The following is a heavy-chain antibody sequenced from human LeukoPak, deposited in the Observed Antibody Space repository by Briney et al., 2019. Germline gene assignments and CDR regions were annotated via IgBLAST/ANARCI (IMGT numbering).Heavy chain of an antibody. Sequence: ASVKVSCKASGYRFTTYYVHWVRQAPGQGLEWMGIINPGGGSTTYAEKFQGRVTMTSDTSTSTVYMELSSLRSEDTAVYYCARRAGDIGVVPAAMFPGYYYHYMDVWGKGTTVTVSS. CDR1: GYRFTTYY. CDR2: INPGGGST. CDR3: ARRAGDIGVVPAAMFPGYYYHYMDV. V-gene: IGHV1-46*01. D-gene: IGHD2-2*01. J-gene: IGHJ6*03.